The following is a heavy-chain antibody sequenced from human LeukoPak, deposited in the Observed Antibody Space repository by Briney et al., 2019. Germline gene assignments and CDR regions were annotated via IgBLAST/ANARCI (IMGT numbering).Heavy chain of an antibody. CDR1: GFAFSTYT. Sequence: GGSLRLSCAASGFAFSTYTMNWVRQAPGKGLEWVSSITGNSHYIYYADSVKGRFNISRDNAQNSLFLQMNSLRAEDTAVYYCARDQGRPWGQGTLVTVSS. V-gene: IGHV3-21*01. CDR3: ARDQGRP. CDR2: ITGNSHYI. J-gene: IGHJ5*02.